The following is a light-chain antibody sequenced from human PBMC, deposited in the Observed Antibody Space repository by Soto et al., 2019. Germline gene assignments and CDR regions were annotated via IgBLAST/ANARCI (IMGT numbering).Light chain of an antibody. CDR2: DAS. CDR1: QNINNY. J-gene: IGKJ5*01. V-gene: IGKV1-33*01. Sequence: DIQMTQSPSSLSASVGDRVTITCQASQNINNYLNWYQQKPGRAPKLLIYDASNLEAGVPSRCRGSGSGTDFTFTISRLQPEDIATYYCQQYENLPTFGQGTRLDIK. CDR3: QQYENLPT.